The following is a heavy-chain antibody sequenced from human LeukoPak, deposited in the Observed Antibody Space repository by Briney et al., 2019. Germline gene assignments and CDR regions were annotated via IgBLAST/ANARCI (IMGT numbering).Heavy chain of an antibody. D-gene: IGHD6-6*01. CDR3: ARRPAFYFDY. V-gene: IGHV5-51*01. J-gene: IGHJ4*02. CDR1: GYIFTTYW. CDR2: IYPADSDT. Sequence: GESLKISCQISGYIFTTYWIAWVRAMPGKGLEWMGVIYPADSDTKYSPSFQGQVTFSVDKSISTAYLQWNSLKASDTAIYYCARRPAFYFDYWGQGTLVTVSS.